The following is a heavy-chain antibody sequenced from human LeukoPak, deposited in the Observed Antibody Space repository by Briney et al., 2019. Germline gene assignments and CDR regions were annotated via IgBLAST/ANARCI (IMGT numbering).Heavy chain of an antibody. J-gene: IGHJ5*02. V-gene: IGHV1-69*13. CDR2: IIPIFGTA. CDR3: AASIYSGYERWFDP. CDR1: GGTFSSYA. Sequence: GASVKVSCKASGGTFSSYAISWVRQAPGQGLEWMGGIIPIFGTANYAQKFQGRVTITADESTSTAYMELSSLRSEDTAVYYCAASIYSGYERWFDPWGQGTLVTVSS. D-gene: IGHD5-12*01.